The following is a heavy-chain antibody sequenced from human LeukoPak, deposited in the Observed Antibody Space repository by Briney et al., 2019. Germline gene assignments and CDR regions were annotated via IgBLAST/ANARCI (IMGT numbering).Heavy chain of an antibody. Sequence: GASVKVSCKASGYTFTGYYMHWVRQAPGQGLEWMGWINPNSGGTNYAQKFQGRVTVTRDTSINTAYMELSRLTSDDTAVYYCARQLLDYSYYMDVWGKGTTVTISS. CDR2: INPNSGGT. D-gene: IGHD5-24*01. V-gene: IGHV1-2*02. CDR1: GYTFTGYY. J-gene: IGHJ6*03. CDR3: ARQLLDYSYYMDV.